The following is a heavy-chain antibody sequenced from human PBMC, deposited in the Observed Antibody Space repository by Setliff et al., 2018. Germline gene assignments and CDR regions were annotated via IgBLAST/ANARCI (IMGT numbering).Heavy chain of an antibody. CDR3: VRSSAPQVVLAADFDF. Sequence: ASVKVSCKASGFVFTNYAITWVRQAPGQGLEWMGWISPNYDYTNYAQKFQDRVTMTIDTSATTVYMELQSLRSDDTAVYYCVRSSAPQVVLAADFDFWGQGTPVTVSS. CDR1: GFVFTNYA. D-gene: IGHD6-19*01. V-gene: IGHV1-18*01. J-gene: IGHJ4*02. CDR2: ISPNYDYT.